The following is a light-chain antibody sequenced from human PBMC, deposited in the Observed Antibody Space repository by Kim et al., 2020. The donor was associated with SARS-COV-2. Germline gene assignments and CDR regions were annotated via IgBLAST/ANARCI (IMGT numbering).Light chain of an antibody. V-gene: IGKV3-15*01. CDR1: QSVSSY. CDR3: QQYNNWPLT. Sequence: EIGMTQSPATLSVSPGERATLSCRASQSVSSYLAWYQQKPGQAPGLLIYGASTRATSVPARFSGSGSGTEFTLTISSLQSEDFAVYYCQQYNNWPLTFGGGTKVDIK. J-gene: IGKJ4*01. CDR2: GAS.